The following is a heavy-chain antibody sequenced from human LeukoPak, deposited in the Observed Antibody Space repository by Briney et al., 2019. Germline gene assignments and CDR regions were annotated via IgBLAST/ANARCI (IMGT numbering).Heavy chain of an antibody. D-gene: IGHD1-14*01. V-gene: IGHV3-48*03. J-gene: IGHJ1*01. CDR3: ARTTPSGSPRD. CDR1: GFNFHEYE. CDR2: ITASGTTI. Sequence: GGSLRLPCAASGFNFHEYEMNWVRQAPEKGLEWLAYITASGTTIHYADSVRGRFSISRDNDKSSLYLQMDSLRVDDTGVYYCARTTPSGSPRDWGQGTLLIVSS.